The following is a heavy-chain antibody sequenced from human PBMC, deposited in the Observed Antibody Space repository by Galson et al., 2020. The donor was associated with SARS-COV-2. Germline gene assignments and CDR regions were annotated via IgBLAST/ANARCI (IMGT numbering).Heavy chain of an antibody. V-gene: IGHV1-24*01. CDR2: FDPEDGET. CDR1: GYTLTELS. D-gene: IGHD3-10*01. J-gene: IGHJ6*02. Sequence: ASVKVSCKVSGYTLTELSMHWVRQAPGKGLEWMGGFDPEDGETIYAQKFQGRVTMTEDTSIDTAYMELSSLRSEDTAVYYCATAVAWFGEPTWGYYYYGMDVWGQGTTVTVSS. CDR3: ATAVAWFGEPTWGYYYYGMDV.